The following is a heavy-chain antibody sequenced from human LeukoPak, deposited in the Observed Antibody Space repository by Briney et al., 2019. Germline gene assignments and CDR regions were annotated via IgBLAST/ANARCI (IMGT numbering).Heavy chain of an antibody. V-gene: IGHV3-30*18. Sequence: PGGSLRLSCAASGFTFSSYGMHWVRQAPGKGLEWVAVISYDGSNKYHADSVKGRFTISRDNSKNTLYLQMNSLRAEDTAVYYCAKDTVLKILPRKYYYYYGMDVWGQGTTVTVSS. CDR2: ISYDGSNK. D-gene: IGHD3-9*01. CDR1: GFTFSSYG. J-gene: IGHJ6*02. CDR3: AKDTVLKILPRKYYYYYGMDV.